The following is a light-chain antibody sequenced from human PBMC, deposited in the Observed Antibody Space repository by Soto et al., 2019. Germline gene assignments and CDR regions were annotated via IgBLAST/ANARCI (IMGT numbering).Light chain of an antibody. J-gene: IGKJ4*01. V-gene: IGKV1-9*01. CDR1: QGISTY. CDR2: APS. CDR3: QQIKSFPLT. Sequence: DIQLTQSPSFLSASVGDRVTITCRARQGISTYLAWHQQRPGRAPKVLIYAPSTLQRGVPSRLSGSGSWTAFTLTISSLQPEDVATYYCQQIKSFPLTFGGGTKVEIK.